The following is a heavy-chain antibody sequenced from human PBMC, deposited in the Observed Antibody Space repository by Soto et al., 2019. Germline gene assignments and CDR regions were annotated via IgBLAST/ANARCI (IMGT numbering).Heavy chain of an antibody. CDR1: GGSISSGGYY. J-gene: IGHJ5*02. D-gene: IGHD3-10*01. CDR3: ARDLGTMVRGNWFGP. CDR2: IYYSGST. Sequence: TLSLTCTLSGGSISSGGYYWRWIRQHPRKGLEWIGYIYYSGSTYYNPSLKSRVTISVDTSKNQFSLKLSSVTAADTAVYYCARDLGTMVRGNWFGPWGQGTLVTVSS. V-gene: IGHV4-31*03.